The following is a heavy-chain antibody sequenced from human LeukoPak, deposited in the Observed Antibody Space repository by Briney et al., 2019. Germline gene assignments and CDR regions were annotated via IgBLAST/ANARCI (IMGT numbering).Heavy chain of an antibody. V-gene: IGHV1-18*04. CDR1: GYTFTSYG. J-gene: IGHJ4*02. CDR3: ASSRAGGYFDY. D-gene: IGHD3-16*01. CDR2: ISAYNGNT. Sequence: RASVTVSFKASGYTFTSYGISWVRQAPGQGLEWMGWISAYNGNTNYAQKLQGRVTMTTDTSTSTAYMELRSLRSDDTAVYYCASSRAGGYFDYWGQGTLVTVSS.